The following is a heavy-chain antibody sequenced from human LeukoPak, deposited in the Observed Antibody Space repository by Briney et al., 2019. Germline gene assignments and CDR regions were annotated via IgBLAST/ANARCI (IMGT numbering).Heavy chain of an antibody. Sequence: PGGSLRLSCAASGITFRSYGMHWVRQAPGKGLEWVAVISYDGSNKYYADSVKGRFTISRDNSKNTLYLQMNSLRAEDTAVYYCAKDLTKIAAYYYDSSGYPLDYWGQGTLVTVSS. D-gene: IGHD3-22*01. V-gene: IGHV3-30*18. CDR1: GITFRSYG. CDR3: AKDLTKIAAYYYDSSGYPLDY. CDR2: ISYDGSNK. J-gene: IGHJ4*02.